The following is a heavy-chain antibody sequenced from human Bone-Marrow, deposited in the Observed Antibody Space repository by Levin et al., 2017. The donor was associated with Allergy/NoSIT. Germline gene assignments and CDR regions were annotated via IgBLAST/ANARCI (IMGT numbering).Heavy chain of an antibody. V-gene: IGHV3-15*04. CDR3: TTRRRGDGYNLVDH. D-gene: IGHD5-24*01. J-gene: IGHJ4*02. Sequence: PGGSLRLSCAASGFTFKNAWMSWVRQAPGKGLEWVGRIVSKTDGGTPDYAAPLRGRFTISRDDSKSTLYLQMNSLKIEDTAVYYCTTRRRGDGYNLVDHWGQGTLVTVSS. CDR1: GFTFKNAW. CDR2: IVSKTDGGTP.